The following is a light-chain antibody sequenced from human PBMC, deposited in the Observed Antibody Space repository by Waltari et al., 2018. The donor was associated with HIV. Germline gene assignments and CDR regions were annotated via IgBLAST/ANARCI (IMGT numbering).Light chain of an antibody. CDR1: SSDIGAYDY. V-gene: IGLV2-11*01. CDR2: DVN. CDR3: SSYGGVASYLI. J-gene: IGLJ2*01. Sequence: HSALTQPRSVSGSPGQSVTFSCTGTSSDIGAYDYVSWFQKFPGRAPKLLIFDVNKRPSGVPDRFSGFKSGDTASLTISGLQPDDESDYFCSSYGGVASYLIFGGGTK.